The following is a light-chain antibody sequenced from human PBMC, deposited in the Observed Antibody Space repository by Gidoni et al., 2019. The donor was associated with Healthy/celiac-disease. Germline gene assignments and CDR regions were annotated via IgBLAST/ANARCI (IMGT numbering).Light chain of an antibody. J-gene: IGKJ1*01. V-gene: IGKV1-5*03. CDR1: QSIGFW. CDR2: QAS. CDR3: QQYNGHPWA. Sequence: DIQLTQSPSTLSASAGARVTSTCRASQSIGFWLAWYRQKPGEAPSLLISQASILQSGVPSRFSGSGSRTECTLTINNLQSDDFATYFCQQYNGHPWAFGQGTKVEIK.